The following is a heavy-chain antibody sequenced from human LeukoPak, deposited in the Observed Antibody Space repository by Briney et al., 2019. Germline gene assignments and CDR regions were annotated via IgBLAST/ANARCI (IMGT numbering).Heavy chain of an antibody. V-gene: IGHV4-4*07. Sequence: SETLSLTCSVSGASISLYYWSWVRQSAGKQPEWIGRVHATGTTNYNPSLRSRVSLSVDTFKKQFSLKLKSVTAADTAVYFCARVLGSSGYAGDWHFDLWGRGTLVTVAS. J-gene: IGHJ2*01. CDR2: VHATGTT. CDR3: ARVLGSSGYAGDWHFDL. D-gene: IGHD3-22*01. CDR1: GASISLYY.